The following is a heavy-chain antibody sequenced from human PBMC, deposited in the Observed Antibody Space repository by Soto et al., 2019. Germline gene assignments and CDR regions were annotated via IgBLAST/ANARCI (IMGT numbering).Heavy chain of an antibody. CDR3: ARVYCSSTSCHYWYFDL. CDR2: INAGNGNT. V-gene: IGHV1-3*01. D-gene: IGHD2-2*01. CDR1: GYTFTSYA. J-gene: IGHJ2*01. Sequence: ASVKVSCKASGYTFTSYAMHWVRQAPGQRLEWMGWINAGNGNTKYSQKFQGRVTITRDTSASTAYMELSSLRSEDTAVYYCARVYCSSTSCHYWYFDLWGRGTLVTVSS.